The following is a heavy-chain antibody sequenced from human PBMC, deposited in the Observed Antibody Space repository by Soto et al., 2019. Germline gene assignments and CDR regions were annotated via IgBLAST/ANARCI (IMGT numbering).Heavy chain of an antibody. Sequence: NPSETLSLTCAVYGGSFSGYYWSWIRQPPGKGLEWIGKINHSGSTNYNPSLKSRVTISVDTSKNQFSLKLSSVTAADTAVYYCARCQADYYDSSGYCPFDYWGQGTLVTVSS. D-gene: IGHD3-22*01. CDR3: ARCQADYYDSSGYCPFDY. CDR2: INHSGST. CDR1: GGSFSGYY. J-gene: IGHJ4*02. V-gene: IGHV4-34*01.